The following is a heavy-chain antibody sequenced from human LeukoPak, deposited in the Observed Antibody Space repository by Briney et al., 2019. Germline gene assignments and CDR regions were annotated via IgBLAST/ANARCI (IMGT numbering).Heavy chain of an antibody. D-gene: IGHD4-11*01. CDR1: GYSFSNYW. Sequence: GESLKISCKASGYSFSNYWIGWVRQMPGKGLEWMGIIYPGDSDTRYSPSFQGQVTISAVKSITTGYLQWSSLKASDTAMYYCARAPTSVSNPYYFDYWGQGALVTVSS. CDR2: IYPGDSDT. CDR3: ARAPTSVSNPYYFDY. J-gene: IGHJ4*02. V-gene: IGHV5-51*01.